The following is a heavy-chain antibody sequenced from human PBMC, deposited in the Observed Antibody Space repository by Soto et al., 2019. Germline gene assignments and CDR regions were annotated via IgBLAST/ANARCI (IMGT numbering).Heavy chain of an antibody. V-gene: IGHV1-18*01. J-gene: IGHJ6*02. Sequence: QVQLVQSGAEVKKPGASVKVSCKASGYTFTSYGITLVRQAPGQGLEWLGWINGYNCNTNYAQKLQGRVTMTTDTSKSTAYMEMRIMSSDDTAVYYCARMGDVPYYYYGMDFWGQGTTVTVSS. CDR3: ARMGDVPYYYYGMDF. CDR1: GYTFTSYG. D-gene: IGHD3-16*01. CDR2: INGYNCNT.